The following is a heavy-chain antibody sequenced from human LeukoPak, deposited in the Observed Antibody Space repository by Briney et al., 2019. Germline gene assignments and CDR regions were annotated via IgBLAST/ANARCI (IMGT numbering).Heavy chain of an antibody. Sequence: SETLSLTCTVSGGSISSSNYYWGWIRQPPGKGLEWIGEINHSGSTNYNPSLKSRVTISVDTSKNQFSLKLSSVTAADTAVYYCARAKGYSCGYPIRYYYGMDVWGQGTTVTVSS. CDR3: ARAKGYSCGYPIRYYYGMDV. CDR1: GGSISSSNYY. CDR2: INHSGST. D-gene: IGHD5-18*01. J-gene: IGHJ6*02. V-gene: IGHV4-39*07.